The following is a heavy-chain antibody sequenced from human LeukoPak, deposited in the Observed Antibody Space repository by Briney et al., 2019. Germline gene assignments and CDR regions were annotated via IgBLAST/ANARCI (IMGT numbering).Heavy chain of an antibody. CDR3: AYSSGSYRFDY. CDR1: GFTFLSYW. V-gene: IGHV3-74*01. CDR2: INSDGSST. J-gene: IGHJ4*02. D-gene: IGHD1-26*01. Sequence: GGSLRLSCAASGFTFLSYWWHWVPQAPGKGRVWVSRINSDGSSTTYAGSVKGRFTISRDNAKNTLYLQMNSLRVEDTAVYDCAYSSGSYRFDYWGQGTLVTVSS.